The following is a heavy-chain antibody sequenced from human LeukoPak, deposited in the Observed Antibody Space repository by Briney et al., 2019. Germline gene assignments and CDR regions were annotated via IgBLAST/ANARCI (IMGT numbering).Heavy chain of an antibody. CDR2: ISGSTSHT. J-gene: IGHJ3*02. CDR1: GFTFSDYY. Sequence: GGSLRLSCAASGFTFSDYYMSCIRQAPGKGLEWVSYISGSTSHTIYVDSVKGRFTISRDNAKNSLYLQMNSLRAEDTAVYYCARDGTGIFYDAFDIWGQGTMVTVSS. CDR3: ARDGTGIFYDAFDI. D-gene: IGHD1-1*01. V-gene: IGHV3-11*05.